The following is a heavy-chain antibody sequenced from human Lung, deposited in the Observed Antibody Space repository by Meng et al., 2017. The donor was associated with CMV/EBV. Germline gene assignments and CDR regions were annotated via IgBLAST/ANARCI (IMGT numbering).Heavy chain of an antibody. J-gene: IGHJ4*02. CDR3: AKRGLAAAGSLDH. CDR2: ISGTGGST. V-gene: IGHV3-23*01. CDR1: GFTSRNYA. Sequence: LTXAASGFTSRNYAMSWVRQAPGKGLQWVSLISGTGGSTYYADSVKGRFTISRDNSRNTLYLQMNSLRAEDTAVYYCAKRGLAAAGSLDHWGQGTLVTVSS. D-gene: IGHD6-13*01.